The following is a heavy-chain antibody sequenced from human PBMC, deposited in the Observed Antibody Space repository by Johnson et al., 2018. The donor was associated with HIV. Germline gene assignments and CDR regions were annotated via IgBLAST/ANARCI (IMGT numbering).Heavy chain of an antibody. CDR3: AKDWGSTMRAVVKGDAFDM. V-gene: IGHV3-30*01. Sequence: QVQLVESGGGVVQPGRSLRLSCTASGFTFNNYPMHWVRQAPGKGLEWVAVISYDGSNKYYADSVKGRFTISRDNSKNTLYLQMNRLRAEDTAVYYCAKDWGSTMRAVVKGDAFDMWGQGTMVTVSS. D-gene: IGHD3-22*01. CDR1: GFTFNNYP. CDR2: ISYDGSNK. J-gene: IGHJ3*02.